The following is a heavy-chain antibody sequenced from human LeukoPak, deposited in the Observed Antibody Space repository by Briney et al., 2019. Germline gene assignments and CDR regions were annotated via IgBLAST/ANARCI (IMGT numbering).Heavy chain of an antibody. CDR2: INHSGST. Sequence: PSETLSLTCAVYGGSFSGYYWSWIRQPPGKGLEWIGEINHSGSTNYNPSLKSRVNISVDTSKNQFSLKLSSVTAADTAVYYCARSLHVWGGSCPIDYWGKGTLVTVSS. D-gene: IGHD2-15*01. V-gene: IGHV4-34*01. CDR3: ARSLHVWGGSCPIDY. CDR1: GGSFSGYY. J-gene: IGHJ4*02.